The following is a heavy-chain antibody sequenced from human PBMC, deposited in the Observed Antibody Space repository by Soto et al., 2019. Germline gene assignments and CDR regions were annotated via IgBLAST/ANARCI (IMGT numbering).Heavy chain of an antibody. V-gene: IGHV4-31*11. J-gene: IGHJ5*02. CDR1: GGSISIGGYY. CDR3: ARFQDIVRNIWFDP. CDR2: IYYSGST. D-gene: IGHD2-8*01. Sequence: PSETLSLTCAVSGGSISIGGYYWSWISQHPGKGLEWIGYIYYSGSTDYNPSLKSRVTISVDTSKNQFSLKLSSVTAADTAVYYWARFQDIVRNIWFDPWGQGTLVSVSS.